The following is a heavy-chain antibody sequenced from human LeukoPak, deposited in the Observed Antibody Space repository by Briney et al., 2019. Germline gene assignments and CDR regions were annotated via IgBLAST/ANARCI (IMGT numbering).Heavy chain of an antibody. Sequence: ASGTLSLTCTVSGGSISSYYWSWIRQPPGKGLEWIGYIYYSGSTNYNPSLKSRVTISVDTSKNQFSLKLSSVTAADTAVYYCARQYDGSPLQAFDIWGQGTMVTVSS. CDR1: GGSISSYY. V-gene: IGHV4-59*01. CDR2: IYYSGST. J-gene: IGHJ3*02. CDR3: ARQYDGSPLQAFDI. D-gene: IGHD3-22*01.